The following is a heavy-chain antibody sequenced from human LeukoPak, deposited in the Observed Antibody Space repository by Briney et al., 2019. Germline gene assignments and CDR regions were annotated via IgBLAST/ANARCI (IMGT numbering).Heavy chain of an antibody. J-gene: IGHJ5*02. D-gene: IGHD3-10*01. V-gene: IGHV5-51*01. CDR3: ARQITMVRGASNWFDP. Sequence: GESLKISCKGSGYSFTSYWIGWVRQMPGKGLEWMGIIYPGDSDTRYSPSFQGQVTISADKSISTAYLQWSSLKASDTAMYYCARQITMVRGASNWFDPWGQGTLVTVSS. CDR2: IYPGDSDT. CDR1: GYSFTSYW.